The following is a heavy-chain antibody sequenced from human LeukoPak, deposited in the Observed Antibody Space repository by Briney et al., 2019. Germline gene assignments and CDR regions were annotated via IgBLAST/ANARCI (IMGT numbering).Heavy chain of an antibody. CDR1: GFTFSKAW. J-gene: IGHJ6*03. CDR3: ARAQWTAFDYYYYMDV. D-gene: IGHD3/OR15-3a*01. V-gene: IGHV3-7*01. CDR2: IKVDGSEK. Sequence: PGGSLRLSCAASGFTFSKAWMTWVRQAPGKGLEWVANIKVDGSEKYYVDAVKGRFTISRDNAKDSLYLQMNGLRAEDTAIYYCARAQWTAFDYYYYMDVWGKGTTVTVSS.